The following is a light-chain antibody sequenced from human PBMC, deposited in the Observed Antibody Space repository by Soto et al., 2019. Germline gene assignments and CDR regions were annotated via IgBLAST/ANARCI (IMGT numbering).Light chain of an antibody. CDR1: SSDVGGHNY. Sequence: QSALTQPASVSGSPGQSITISCTGTSSDVGGHNYVSWYQQHPGKAPKLIIYEVSNRPSGLSNRCSASKSGNTASLPISGLQAGDEADYYCSSYSSSSTYVFGTGTKLTVL. J-gene: IGLJ1*01. V-gene: IGLV2-14*01. CDR2: EVS. CDR3: SSYSSSSTYV.